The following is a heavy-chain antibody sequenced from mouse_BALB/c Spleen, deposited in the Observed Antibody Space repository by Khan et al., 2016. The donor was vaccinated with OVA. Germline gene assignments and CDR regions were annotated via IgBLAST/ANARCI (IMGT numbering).Heavy chain of an antibody. CDR2: ISPSNAYT. CDR3: ARDFHYYGSRGALDY. J-gene: IGHJ4*01. Sequence: QVQLLQSGAELARPGASVKMSCKASGYTFTGYSMHLIKQRPGQGLEWIGYISPSNAYTNYNQKFKDKATLTADKSSSTAYMQLSSLTSEDSAVYYCARDFHYYGSRGALDYWGQGTSVTVSS. CDR1: GYTFTGYS. V-gene: IGHV1-4*01. D-gene: IGHD1-1*01.